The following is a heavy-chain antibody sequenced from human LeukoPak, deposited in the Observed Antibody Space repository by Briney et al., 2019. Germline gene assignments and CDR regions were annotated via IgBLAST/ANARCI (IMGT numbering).Heavy chain of an antibody. CDR3: VRDSNWGFDY. V-gene: IGHV3-48*01. CDR2: IRSSINTI. CDR1: GFTFSISS. J-gene: IGHJ4*02. D-gene: IGHD7-27*01. Sequence: GGSLRLSCAASGFTFSISSMNWVRQAPGKGLEWVSYIRSSINTIYYADSVKGRFTISRDNAKNSLYLQMNSPRAEDTAVYYCVRDSNWGFDYWGQGTLVTVSS.